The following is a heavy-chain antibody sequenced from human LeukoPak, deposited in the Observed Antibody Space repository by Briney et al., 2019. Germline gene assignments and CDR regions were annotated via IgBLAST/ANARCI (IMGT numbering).Heavy chain of an antibody. Sequence: ASVKVSCKPSGYTFTGYYMHWVRQAPGQGLQWMGWINPNSGGTNYAQKFQGRVTMTRDTSTSTVYMELSSLRSEDTAVYYCARGGSCNSASGGACSHLLIAWGQGTLVTVSS. D-gene: IGHD2-21*02. J-gene: IGHJ5*02. V-gene: IGHV1-2*02. CDR1: GYTFTGYY. CDR3: ARGGSCNSASGGACSHLLIA. CDR2: INPNSGGT.